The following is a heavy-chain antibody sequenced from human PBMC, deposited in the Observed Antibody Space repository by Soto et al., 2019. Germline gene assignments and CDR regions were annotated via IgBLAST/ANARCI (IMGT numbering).Heavy chain of an antibody. CDR2: IIPVFGLV. CDR3: AGGRIVVVGGRAYYGMDV. CDR1: GGTPSNSA. D-gene: IGHD3-22*01. J-gene: IGHJ6*02. V-gene: IGHV1-69*01. Sequence: QVHLLLQSGAEVKKPGSSVKVSCKASGGTPSNSAISWVRQAPGQGLEWRGGIIPVFGLVKYAQNFQGRATITADESTNTAYMELSSLRPEDTAVDYWAGGRIVVVGGRAYYGMDVWGQGTTVTVSS.